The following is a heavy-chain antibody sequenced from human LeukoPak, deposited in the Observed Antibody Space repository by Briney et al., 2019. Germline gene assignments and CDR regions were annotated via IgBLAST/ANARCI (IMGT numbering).Heavy chain of an antibody. V-gene: IGHV1-69*13. D-gene: IGHD3-3*01. CDR3: ARGTRAIFGVVIHYYYYGMDV. J-gene: IGHJ6*02. CDR2: IIPIFGTA. CDR1: GFTFTSSA. Sequence: ASVKVSCKASGFTFTSSAVQWVRQAPGQGLEWMGGIIPIFGTANYAQKFQGRVTITADESTSTAYMELSSLRSEDTAVYYCARGTRAIFGVVIHYYYYGMDVWGQGTTVTVSS.